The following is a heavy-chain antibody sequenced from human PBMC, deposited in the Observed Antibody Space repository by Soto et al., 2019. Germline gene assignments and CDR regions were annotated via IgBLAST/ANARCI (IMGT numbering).Heavy chain of an antibody. Sequence: EVQLTESGGGLVQPGGSLRLSCAASGFTFSSYSMTWVRQAPGKGLEWVSGISDSGGNTWYADSVKGRFTISRDNSKNTLFLQMNSRRAEDTAVYFCSTWSGFGDAWCQGTLVTVSS. J-gene: IGHJ5*02. CDR2: ISDSGGNT. D-gene: IGHD3-10*01. CDR1: GFTFSSYS. V-gene: IGHV3-23*01. CDR3: STWSGFGDA.